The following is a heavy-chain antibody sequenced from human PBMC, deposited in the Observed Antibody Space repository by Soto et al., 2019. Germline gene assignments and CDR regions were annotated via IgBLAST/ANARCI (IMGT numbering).Heavy chain of an antibody. CDR3: ARDRLWDGSGRPDDALDI. J-gene: IGHJ3*02. D-gene: IGHD3-10*01. V-gene: IGHV3-21*01. CDR2: ISSSSSYI. Sequence: GGSLRLCCAASGLTFSSYSMDWVRQAPGKGLEWVSSISSSSSYIYNADSVKGRFTISRDNAKNSLYLQMNSLRAEDTAVYYCARDRLWDGSGRPDDALDIWGQGTMVTVSS. CDR1: GLTFSSYS.